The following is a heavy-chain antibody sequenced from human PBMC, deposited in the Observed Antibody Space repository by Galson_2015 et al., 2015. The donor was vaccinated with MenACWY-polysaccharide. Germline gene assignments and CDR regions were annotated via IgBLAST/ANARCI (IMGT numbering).Heavy chain of an antibody. CDR3: ARVGNMIADAFDI. CDR2: IYYSGST. CDR1: GGSISSYY. D-gene: IGHD3-22*01. Sequence: SETLSLLTCTVSGGSISSYYWSWIRQPPGKGLEWIGYIYYSGSTNYNPSLKSRVTISVDTSKNQFSLKLSSVTAADTAVYYCARVGNMIADAFDIWGQGTMVTVSS. V-gene: IGHV4-59*01. J-gene: IGHJ3*02.